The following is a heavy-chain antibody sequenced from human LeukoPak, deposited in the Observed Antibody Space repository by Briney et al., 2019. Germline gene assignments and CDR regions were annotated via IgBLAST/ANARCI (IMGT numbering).Heavy chain of an antibody. V-gene: IGHV4-34*01. CDR3: ARGSGVEAYYDILTGYREAFDY. Sequence: SETLSLTCAVYGGSFSGYYWSWIRQPPGKGLEWIGEINHSGSTNYNPSLKSRVTISVDTSKNQLSLKLSSVTAADTAVYYCARGSGVEAYYDILTGYREAFDYWGQGTLVTVSS. D-gene: IGHD3-9*01. CDR2: INHSGST. CDR1: GGSFSGYY. J-gene: IGHJ4*02.